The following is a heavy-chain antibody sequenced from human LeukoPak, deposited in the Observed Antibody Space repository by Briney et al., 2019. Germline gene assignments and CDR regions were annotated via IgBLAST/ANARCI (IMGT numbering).Heavy chain of an antibody. J-gene: IGHJ4*02. CDR3: ARLRYDFWSGYYSYYFDY. CDR1: GYTSTSYY. V-gene: IGHV1-46*03. D-gene: IGHD3-3*01. Sequence: ASVKVSCKASGYTSTSYYMHWVRQAPGQGLEWMGIINPSGGSTSYAQKFQGRVTMTRDTSTSTVYMELSSLRSEDTAVYYCARLRYDFWSGYYSYYFDYWGQGTLVTVSS. CDR2: INPSGGST.